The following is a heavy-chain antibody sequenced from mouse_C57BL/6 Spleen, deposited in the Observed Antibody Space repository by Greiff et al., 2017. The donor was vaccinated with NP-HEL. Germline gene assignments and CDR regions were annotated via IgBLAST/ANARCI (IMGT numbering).Heavy chain of an antibody. J-gene: IGHJ3*01. V-gene: IGHV2-2*01. CDR3: ARKDDYDVFAY. D-gene: IGHD2-4*01. CDR1: GFSLTSYG. Sequence: VQRVESGPGLVQPSQSLSITCTVSGFSLTSYGVHWVRQSPGKGLEWLGVIWSGGSTDYNAAFISRLSISKDNSKSQVFFKMNSLQADDTAIYYCARKDDYDVFAYWGQGTLVTVSA. CDR2: IWSGGST.